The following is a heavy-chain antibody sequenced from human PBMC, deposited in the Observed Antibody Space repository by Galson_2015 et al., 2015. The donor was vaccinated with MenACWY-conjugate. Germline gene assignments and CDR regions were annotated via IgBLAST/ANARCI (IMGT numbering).Heavy chain of an antibody. J-gene: IGHJ4*02. D-gene: IGHD3-9*01. CDR1: GFTFINAW. V-gene: IGHV3-15*01. CDR2: IKSKTDGGTT. Sequence: SLRLSCAASGFTFINAWMSWVRQAPGKGLEWVGRIKSKTDGGTTDYAAPVKGRFTIARDDSKSTLYLQMNSLKTEDTAVYYCTTGLRYFHWLPSNHCWGQGTLVTVSS. CDR3: TTGLRYFHWLPSNHC.